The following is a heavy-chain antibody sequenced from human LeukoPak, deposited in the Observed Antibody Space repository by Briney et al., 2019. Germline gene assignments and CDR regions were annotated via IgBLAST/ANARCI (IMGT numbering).Heavy chain of an antibody. CDR3: ARNSGSAAGGHY. D-gene: IGHD1-26*01. Sequence: GGSLRLSCAASEFTFSSYSMNWVRQAPGKGLEWVSSISSSSSYIYYADSVKGRFTISRDNAKNSLYLQMNSLRAEDTAVYYCARNSGSAAGGHYWGQGTLVTVSS. CDR1: EFTFSSYS. J-gene: IGHJ4*02. V-gene: IGHV3-21*01. CDR2: ISSSSSYI.